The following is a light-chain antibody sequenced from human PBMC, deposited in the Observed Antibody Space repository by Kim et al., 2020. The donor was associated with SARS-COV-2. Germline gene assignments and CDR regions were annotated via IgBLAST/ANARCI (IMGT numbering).Light chain of an antibody. Sequence: ASVGDRVTITCRASQSIHKWLAWYQQKPGTAPKLLIYDASDLEDGVPSRFNGNGSGTEFSLTIGSLQPDDFATYYCQQYNTSLRTFGQGTNVDIK. CDR1: QSIHKW. CDR2: DAS. CDR3: QQYNTSLRT. V-gene: IGKV1-5*01. J-gene: IGKJ1*01.